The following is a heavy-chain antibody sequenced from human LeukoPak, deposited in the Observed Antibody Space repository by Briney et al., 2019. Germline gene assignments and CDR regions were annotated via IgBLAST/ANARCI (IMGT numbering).Heavy chain of an antibody. CDR3: ARDMVRGVRPYGMDV. CDR1: GYTFTSYG. Sequence: GASVKVSCKASGYTFTSYGISWVRQAPGQGLEWMGWISAYNGNTNYAQKLQGRVTMTTDSSTSTAYMELRSLRSDDTAVYYCARDMVRGVRPYGMDVWGQGTTVTVSS. CDR2: ISAYNGNT. J-gene: IGHJ6*02. V-gene: IGHV1-18*01. D-gene: IGHD3-10*01.